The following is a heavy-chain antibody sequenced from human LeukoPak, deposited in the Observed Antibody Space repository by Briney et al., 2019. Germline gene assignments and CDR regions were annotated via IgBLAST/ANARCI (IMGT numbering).Heavy chain of an antibody. CDR3: ASRMEVGATFGGDAFDI. V-gene: IGHV1-69*05. D-gene: IGHD1-26*01. J-gene: IGHJ3*02. Sequence: SVKVSCKASGGTFSSYAISWVRQAPGQGLEWMGRIIPIFGTANYAQKFQGRVTITTDESTSTAYMELSSLRSEDTAVYYCASRMEVGATFGGDAFDIWGQGTMVTVSS. CDR1: GGTFSSYA. CDR2: IIPIFGTA.